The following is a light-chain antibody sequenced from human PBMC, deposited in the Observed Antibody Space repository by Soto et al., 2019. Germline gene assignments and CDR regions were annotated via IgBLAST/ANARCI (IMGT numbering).Light chain of an antibody. CDR2: EVS. V-gene: IGLV2-23*02. J-gene: IGLJ3*02. Sequence: QSALTQPASGSGYPGQSITISCTGTSSDVGSYNLVSWYQQHPGKAPKLMIYEVSKRPSGVSNRFSGSKSGNTASLTISGLQAEDEADYYCCSYASSGTLVFGGGTKLTVL. CDR1: SSDVGSYNL. CDR3: CSYASSGTLV.